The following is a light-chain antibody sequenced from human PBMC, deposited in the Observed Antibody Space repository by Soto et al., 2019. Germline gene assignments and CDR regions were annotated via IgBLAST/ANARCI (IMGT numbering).Light chain of an antibody. Sequence: ALTQPASVSGSPGQSITISCTGTSSDVGGYNYVSWYQQHPGKAPKLMIYDVSNRPSGISNRFSGSKSGNTASLTISGLQAEDEADYYCSSYTSSSSPYVFGTGTKVTVL. J-gene: IGLJ1*01. V-gene: IGLV2-14*03. CDR2: DVS. CDR3: SSYTSSSSPYV. CDR1: SSDVGGYNY.